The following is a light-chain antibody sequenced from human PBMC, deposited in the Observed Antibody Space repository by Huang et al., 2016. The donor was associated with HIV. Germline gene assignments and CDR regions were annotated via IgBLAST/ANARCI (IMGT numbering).Light chain of an antibody. J-gene: IGKJ2*03. V-gene: IGKV3-20*01. CDR1: QTVTNNY. CDR3: QQFGSSPPYS. CDR2: GAS. Sequence: IVLTQSPDTLSLSPGERATLSCRASQTVTNNYLAWYQQRPGQAPRLLIYGASTRATGIPDRFSGSGSGTDFTLTIGRLEPKDFVVYYCQQFGSSPPYSFGQGTKLEIK.